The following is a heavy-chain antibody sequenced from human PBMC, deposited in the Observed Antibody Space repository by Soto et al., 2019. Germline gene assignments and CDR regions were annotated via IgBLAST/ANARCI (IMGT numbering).Heavy chain of an antibody. D-gene: IGHD3-16*01. CDR3: VMVDNYVTPTPQDV. CDR2: ISPYTGNT. Sequence: ASVKVSCKASGYIFVNYGIAWVLQAPGQGLEWMGWISPYTGNTHSATKIQGRLTMTTDTSTSTAYMDLGSLTSDDTAVYYCVMVDNYVTPTPQDVWGQGTTVTVS. CDR1: GYIFVNYG. J-gene: IGHJ6*02. V-gene: IGHV1-18*01.